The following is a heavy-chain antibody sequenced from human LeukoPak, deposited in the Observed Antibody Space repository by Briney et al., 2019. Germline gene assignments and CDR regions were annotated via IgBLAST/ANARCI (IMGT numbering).Heavy chain of an antibody. J-gene: IGHJ1*01. D-gene: IGHD6-6*01. V-gene: IGHV4-59*01. CDR3: ARSIAARPFYFQH. Sequence: SETLSLTCTVSGGSIRNYYWSWIRQPPGKGLEWIGYIYYSGSTNYNPSLKSRVTISVDTSKNQFSLKLSSVTAADTAVYYCARSIAARPFYFQHWGQGTLVTVSS. CDR1: GGSIRNYY. CDR2: IYYSGST.